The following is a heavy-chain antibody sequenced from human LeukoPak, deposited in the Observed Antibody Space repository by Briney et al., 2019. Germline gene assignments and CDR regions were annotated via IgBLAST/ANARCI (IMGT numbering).Heavy chain of an antibody. V-gene: IGHV1-3*01. CDR1: GYTFTSYA. CDR2: INAGNGNT. CDR3: ARDIYPIVVVPAVLEAFDY. J-gene: IGHJ4*02. Sequence: GASVKVSCKASGYTFTSYAMHWVRQAPGQRLEWMGWINAGNGNTKYSQKFQGRVTITRDTSASTAYMELSSLRSEDTAVYYCARDIYPIVVVPAVLEAFDYWGQGTLVTVSS. D-gene: IGHD2-2*01.